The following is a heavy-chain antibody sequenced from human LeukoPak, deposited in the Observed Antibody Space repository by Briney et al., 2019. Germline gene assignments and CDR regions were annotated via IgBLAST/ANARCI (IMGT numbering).Heavy chain of an antibody. D-gene: IGHD3-22*01. CDR1: GFTFSAYS. J-gene: IGHJ5*02. CDR3: ARGRYYDTSAYNYFDP. CDR2: ISGSGRSI. V-gene: IGHV3-48*01. Sequence: TGGSLRLSCAASGFTFSAYSMNWIRQAPGKGLEWISYISGSGRSIFSADSVRGRFTISRDNANNPLFLQMNSLRAEDTAVYHCARGRYYDTSAYNYFDPWGQGTLVTVSS.